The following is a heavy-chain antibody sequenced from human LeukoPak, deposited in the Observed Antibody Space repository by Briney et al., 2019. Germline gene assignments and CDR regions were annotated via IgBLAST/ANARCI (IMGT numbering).Heavy chain of an antibody. CDR3: ARVTTGGYYNC. Sequence: SETLSLTCTVSGGSINSGTYYWTWIRQPAGKGLEWIGRNYTTGSTNYNPSLKSRVTMSTDTSKNQFSLKLSSVTAADTAVYYCARVTTGGYYNCWGQGTLVTVSS. J-gene: IGHJ4*02. D-gene: IGHD3-22*01. V-gene: IGHV4-61*02. CDR2: NYTTGST. CDR1: GGSINSGTYY.